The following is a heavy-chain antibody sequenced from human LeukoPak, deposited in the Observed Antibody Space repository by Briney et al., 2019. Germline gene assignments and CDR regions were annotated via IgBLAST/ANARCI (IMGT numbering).Heavy chain of an antibody. Sequence: GRSLRLSCAASGFTFSSYAMHWVRQAPGKGLEWVAVIPYDGSNKYYADSVKGRFTISRDSSKNTLYLQMNSLRAEDTAVYYCARDQRKGGWNYFDYWGQGTLVTVSS. CDR3: ARDQRKGGWNYFDY. CDR1: GFTFSSYA. J-gene: IGHJ4*02. V-gene: IGHV3-30*04. CDR2: IPYDGSNK. D-gene: IGHD2-15*01.